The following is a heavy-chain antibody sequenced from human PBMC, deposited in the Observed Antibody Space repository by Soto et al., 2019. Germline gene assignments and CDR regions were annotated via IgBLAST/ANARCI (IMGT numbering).Heavy chain of an antibody. J-gene: IGHJ4*02. CDR3: AKDGIAAAGTPNYFDY. CDR1: GFTFSSYA. Sequence: EVQLMESGGGLVQPGGSQRLSCAASGFTFSSYAMSWVRQAPGKGLEWVSAISGSGGSTYYADSVKGRFTISRDNSKNTLYLQMNSLRAEDTAVYYCAKDGIAAAGTPNYFDYWGQGTLVTVSS. D-gene: IGHD6-13*01. CDR2: ISGSGGST. V-gene: IGHV3-23*01.